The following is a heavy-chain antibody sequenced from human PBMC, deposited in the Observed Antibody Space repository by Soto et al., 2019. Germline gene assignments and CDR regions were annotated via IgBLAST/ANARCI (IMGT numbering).Heavy chain of an antibody. V-gene: IGHV3-9*01. CDR2: ISGNSAKI. CDR3: AKEKWIQLWSRGPMGV. J-gene: IGHJ6*03. Sequence: EVQLVESGGGLVQPGRSLRLSCAASGFTFDDYTIHWVRQAPGKGLEWVSGISGNSAKIGYADSVKGRFTISRDNAKNSVYLQMNSLRPEDTALYYCAKEKWIQLWSRGPMGVWGTWTTVTVSS. D-gene: IGHD5-18*01. CDR1: GFTFDDYT.